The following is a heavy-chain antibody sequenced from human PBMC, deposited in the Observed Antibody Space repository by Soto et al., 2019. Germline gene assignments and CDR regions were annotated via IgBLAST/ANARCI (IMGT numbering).Heavy chain of an antibody. V-gene: IGHV1-3*05. Sequence: QVQLVQSGAEEKKPGASVKVSCKASGYTFTSYAMHWVRQAPGQRLEWMGWINAGNGNTKYSQKFQGRVTITRDTSASTAYMELSSLRSEDTAVYYCARGRRTMARGESYWFDPWGQGTLVTVSS. J-gene: IGHJ5*02. CDR2: INAGNGNT. D-gene: IGHD3-10*01. CDR3: ARGRRTMARGESYWFDP. CDR1: GYTFTSYA.